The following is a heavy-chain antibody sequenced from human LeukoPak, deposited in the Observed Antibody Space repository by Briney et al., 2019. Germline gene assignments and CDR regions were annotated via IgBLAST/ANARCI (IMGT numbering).Heavy chain of an antibody. CDR1: GTSISGDY. CDR2: VYFTGDT. CDR3: ATRTGALYGMDV. V-gene: IGHV4-59*01. Sequence: PSETLSLTCTVSGTSISGDYWSWIRQPPGKGLEWIGYVYFTGDTNSNPSLKNRVTISMDTSKNQFSLKLSSVTAADTAVYYCATRTGALYGMDVWGQGTTVTVPS. J-gene: IGHJ6*02. D-gene: IGHD7-27*01.